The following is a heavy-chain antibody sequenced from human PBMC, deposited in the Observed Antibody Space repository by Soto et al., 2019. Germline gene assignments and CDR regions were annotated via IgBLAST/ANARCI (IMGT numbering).Heavy chain of an antibody. V-gene: IGHV1-24*01. CDR2: FDPEDGET. J-gene: IGHJ6*02. D-gene: IGHD2-2*02. CDR3: ATDWGGVVPAAIPGYYYYGMDV. CDR1: GYTLTELS. Sequence: ASVKVSCKVSGYTLTELSMHWVRQAPGKGLEWMGGFDPEDGETIYAQKFQGRVTMTEDTSTDTAYMELSSLRSGDTAVYYCATDWGGVVPAAIPGYYYYGMDVWGQGTTVTVSS.